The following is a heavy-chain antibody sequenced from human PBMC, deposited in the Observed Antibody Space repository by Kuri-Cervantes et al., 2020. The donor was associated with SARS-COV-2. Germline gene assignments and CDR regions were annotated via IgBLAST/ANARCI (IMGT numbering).Heavy chain of an antibody. CDR3: ARDGSRYSTSSFNYYYYMDV. CDR2: ISSSSNYI. Sequence: LSLTCAAPGFTFSSYGIHWVRQAPGKGLEWVSFISSSSNYIYYADSLKGRFTISRDNAKNSLYLQMNSPRAEDTAVYYCARDGSRYSTSSFNYYYYMDVWGKGTTVTVSS. D-gene: IGHD6-6*01. V-gene: IGHV3-21*01. J-gene: IGHJ6*03. CDR1: GFTFSSYG.